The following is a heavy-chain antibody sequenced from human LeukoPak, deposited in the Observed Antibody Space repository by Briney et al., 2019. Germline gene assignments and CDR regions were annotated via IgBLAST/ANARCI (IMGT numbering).Heavy chain of an antibody. J-gene: IGHJ4*01. CDR1: GFSLSDYW. V-gene: IGHV3-74*01. Sequence: GGSLRLSCVGSGFSLSDYWMHWVRQTPGKGLMWVSRITSDGSTTWYADSVKGRFTVSRDNAKNTLFLEMNSLRDEDTAEYYCAGDYIWGRLFWGQGTLVTVSS. CDR2: ITSDGSTT. CDR3: AGDYIWGRLF. D-gene: IGHD3-16*01.